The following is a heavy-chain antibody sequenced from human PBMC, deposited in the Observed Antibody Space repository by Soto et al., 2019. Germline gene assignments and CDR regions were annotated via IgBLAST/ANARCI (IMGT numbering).Heavy chain of an antibody. CDR1: GFTFSSYA. CDR3: ARDRYCSSTSCYKDGYCTNGVCYFLDYYYGMDV. CDR2: ISYDGSNK. Sequence: GGSLRLSCAASGFTFSSYAMHWVRQAPGKGLEWVAVISYDGSNKYYADSVKGRFTISRDNSKNTLYLQMNSLRAEDTAVYYCARDRYCSSTSCYKDGYCTNGVCYFLDYYYGMDVWGQGTTVTVSS. D-gene: IGHD2-2*02. V-gene: IGHV3-30-3*01. J-gene: IGHJ6*02.